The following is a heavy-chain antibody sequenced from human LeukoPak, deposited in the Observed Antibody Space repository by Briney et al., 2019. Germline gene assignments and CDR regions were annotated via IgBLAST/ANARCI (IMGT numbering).Heavy chain of an antibody. CDR3: ARGRSITLLRGVAMSDGFDI. CDR2: TDTSGNYI. J-gene: IGHJ3*02. V-gene: IGHV3-21*06. CDR1: GFTFSNYG. Sequence: GGSLRLSCEASGFTFSNYGMNWVRQAPGKGLEWVSFTDTSGNYIYYGDSVKGRFTISRDNARNLLFLQMNGLRAEDTAVYYCARGRSITLLRGVAMSDGFDIWGQGAMIAVSS. D-gene: IGHD3-10*01.